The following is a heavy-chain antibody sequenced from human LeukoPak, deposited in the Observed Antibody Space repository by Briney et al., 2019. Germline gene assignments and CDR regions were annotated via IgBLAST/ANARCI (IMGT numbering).Heavy chain of an antibody. D-gene: IGHD6-19*01. Sequence: PGGSLRLSCAASGXIFSSYGVFWVRQAPGKGLDWVEVISYDGSNKYYAVSVKGRFTIHRDNSKNTLYLQMNSMRAADRAVYYCARDRGNGWFPWLGGDYWGQGTLVSVSS. CDR3: ARDRGNGWFPWLGGDY. CDR2: ISYDGSNK. V-gene: IGHV3-33*01. J-gene: IGHJ4*02. CDR1: GXIFSSYG.